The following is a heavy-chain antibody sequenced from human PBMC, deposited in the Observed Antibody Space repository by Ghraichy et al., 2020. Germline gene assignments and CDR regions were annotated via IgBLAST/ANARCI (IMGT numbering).Heavy chain of an antibody. J-gene: IGHJ4*02. V-gene: IGHV3-23*01. CDR3: AKYDYGAL. CDR2: ITGSGSDS. Sequence: LSLTCKASGFTFSSYVMSWVRQAPGKGLEWVSAITGSGSDSYYADSVRGRFTISRDNTKNTLYLQMSSLRAEDAAIYYCAKYDYGALWGQGTLVTVS. CDR1: GFTFSSYV. D-gene: IGHD4-17*01.